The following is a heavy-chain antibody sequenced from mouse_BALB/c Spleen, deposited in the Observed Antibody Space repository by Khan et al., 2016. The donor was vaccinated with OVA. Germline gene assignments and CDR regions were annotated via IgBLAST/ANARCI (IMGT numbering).Heavy chain of an antibody. Sequence: QVQLQQSGAELARPGASVKMSCKASGYTFTSHTMHWVKQRPGQGLEWIGYINPRSDYTQYNQKFNDKATLTADISSSTAYMQLSSLTSEDSAFYTCARRTTEYPWDYWGQGTSVPSPQ. CDR1: GYTFTSHT. V-gene: IGHV1-4*01. CDR2: INPRSDYT. J-gene: IGHJ4*01. D-gene: IGHD2-14*01. CDR3: ARRTTEYPWDY.